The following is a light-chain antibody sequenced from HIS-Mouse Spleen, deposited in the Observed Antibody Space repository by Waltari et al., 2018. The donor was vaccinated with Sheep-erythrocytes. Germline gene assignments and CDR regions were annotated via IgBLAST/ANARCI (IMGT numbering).Light chain of an antibody. J-gene: IGLJ2*01. V-gene: IGLV2-14*03. CDR3: SSYTSSSTLVV. Sequence: QSALTQPPPVSGSPGQSISISCPGTSSDVRGYNYVSWYQQHPGKALKLMVYDVGKRPSGVSNRFSGSKSGNTASLTISGLQAEDEADYYCSSYTSSSTLVVFGEGTKLTVL. CDR2: DVG. CDR1: SSDVRGYNY.